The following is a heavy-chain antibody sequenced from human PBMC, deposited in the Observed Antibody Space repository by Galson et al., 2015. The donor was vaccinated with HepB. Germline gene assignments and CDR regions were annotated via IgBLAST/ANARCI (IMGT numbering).Heavy chain of an antibody. Sequence: SVKVSCKASGYTFTGYYMHWVRQAPGQGLEWMGWINPNSGGTNYAQKFQGWVTMTRDTSISTAYMELSRLRSDDTAVYYCARAIPDYGDPTYWDYWGQGTLVTVSS. J-gene: IGHJ4*02. CDR2: INPNSGGT. CDR1: GYTFTGYY. D-gene: IGHD4-17*01. V-gene: IGHV1-2*04. CDR3: ARAIPDYGDPTYWDY.